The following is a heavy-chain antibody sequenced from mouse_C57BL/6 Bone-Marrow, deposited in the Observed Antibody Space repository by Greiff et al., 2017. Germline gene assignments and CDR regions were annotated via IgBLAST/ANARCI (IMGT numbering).Heavy chain of an antibody. D-gene: IGHD2-4*01. J-gene: IGHJ3*01. CDR3: ARPLYYDYDWFAY. CDR1: GYTFTSYW. CDR2: IYPGSGST. Sequence: VQLQQPGAELVKPGASVKMSCKASGYTFTSYWITWVKQRPGQGLEWIGDIYPGSGSTNYNEKFKSKATLTVDTSSSTAYMQLSSLTSEDSAVXYCARPLYYDYDWFAYWGQGTLVTVSA. V-gene: IGHV1-55*01.